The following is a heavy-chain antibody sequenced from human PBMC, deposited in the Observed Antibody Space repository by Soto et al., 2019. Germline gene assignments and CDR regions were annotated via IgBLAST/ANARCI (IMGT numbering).Heavy chain of an antibody. CDR3: AKGTASCSGGSCYHNWFDP. J-gene: IGHJ5*02. CDR1: GGSFSGYY. V-gene: IGHV4-34*01. Sequence: QVQLQQWGAGLLKPSETLSLTCAVYGGSFSGYYWSWIRQPPGKGLEWIGEINHSGSTNYNPSLKSRDTLSVDTSKNQFSLKLSSVTAADTAVYYCAKGTASCSGGSCYHNWFDPWGQGTLVTVSS. D-gene: IGHD2-15*01. CDR2: INHSGST.